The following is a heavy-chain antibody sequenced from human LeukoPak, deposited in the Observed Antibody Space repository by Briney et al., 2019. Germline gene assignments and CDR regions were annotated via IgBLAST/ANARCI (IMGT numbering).Heavy chain of an antibody. CDR2: TKSKTDGGTT. V-gene: IGHV3-15*01. Sequence: GGSLRLSCAASGFTFSAAWMSWVRQAPGKGLEWVARTKSKTDGGTTDYAAPVKGRFTVSRDDSKNTLYLQMTSLKTEDTAVHYCTVAGTDYWGQGTLVTVSS. CDR1: GFTFSAAW. J-gene: IGHJ4*02. CDR3: TVAGTDY. D-gene: IGHD1-1*01.